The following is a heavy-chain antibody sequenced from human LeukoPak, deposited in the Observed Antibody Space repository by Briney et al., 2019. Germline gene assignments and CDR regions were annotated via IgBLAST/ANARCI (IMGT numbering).Heavy chain of an antibody. D-gene: IGHD2-2*01. CDR1: GYTFTNYG. V-gene: IGHV1-2*02. J-gene: IGHJ4*02. CDR3: ARDRVVVPAAHLDY. CDR2: INPNSGGT. Sequence: ASVKVSCKASGYTFTNYGVTWVRQAPGQGLEWMGWINPNSGGTNYAQKFQGRVTMTRDTSISTAYMELSRLRSDDTAVYYCARDRVVVPAAHLDYWGQGTPVTVSS.